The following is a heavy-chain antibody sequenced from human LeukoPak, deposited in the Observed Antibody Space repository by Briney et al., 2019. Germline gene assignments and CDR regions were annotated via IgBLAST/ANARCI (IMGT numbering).Heavy chain of an antibody. J-gene: IGHJ4*02. V-gene: IGHV1-18*01. CDR3: ARGLIVVVSAAMMLPDY. CDR1: GYTFTSYG. CDR2: ISAYNGNT. D-gene: IGHD2-2*01. Sequence: ASVKVSCKASGYTFTSYGISWVRQAPGQGLEWMGWISAYNGNTNYAQKLQGRVTMTTDTSTSTAYMELRSLRSDDTAVYYCARGLIVVVSAAMMLPDYWGQGTLVTVSS.